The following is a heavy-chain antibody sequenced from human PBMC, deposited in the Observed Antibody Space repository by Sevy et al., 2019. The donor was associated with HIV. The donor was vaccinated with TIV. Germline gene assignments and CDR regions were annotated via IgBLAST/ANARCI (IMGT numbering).Heavy chain of an antibody. CDR2: IIGDWSDE. J-gene: IGHJ4*02. CDR1: GFRFSDTW. V-gene: IGHV3-7*01. CDR3: AHETFGRFQS. D-gene: IGHD3-16*01. Sequence: GGSLRLSCVASGFRFSDTWMNWVRQAPGKGLEWVANIIGDWSDEHYVDSVEGRFTISRVKAKNLLYLQMNSLRVEDTAVYYCAHETFGRFQSWGQGTLVTVSS.